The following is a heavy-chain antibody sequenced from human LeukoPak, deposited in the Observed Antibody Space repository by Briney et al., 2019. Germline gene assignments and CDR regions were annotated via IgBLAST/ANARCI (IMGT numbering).Heavy chain of an antibody. CDR3: ARDSYDIGWYYFDY. D-gene: IGHD6-19*01. CDR1: GFTFGSFE. CDR2: ISSDGIII. Sequence: PGGSLRLSCAASGFTFGSFEMNCVRQAPGKGLEWVSYISSDGIIIHYADSVKGRFTISRDNAKSSLYLQMNSLRAEDTAVYYCARDSYDIGWYYFDYWGQGTLVTVSS. V-gene: IGHV3-48*03. J-gene: IGHJ4*02.